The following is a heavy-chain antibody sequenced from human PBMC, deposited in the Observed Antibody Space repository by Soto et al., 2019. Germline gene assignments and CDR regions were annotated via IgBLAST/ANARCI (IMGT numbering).Heavy chain of an antibody. J-gene: IGHJ5*02. CDR1: GYTFTSYA. V-gene: IGHV1-3*01. D-gene: IGHD4-17*01. Sequence: ASVKVSCKASGYTFTSYAMHWVRQAPGQRLEWMGWINAGNGNTKYSQKFQGRVTITRDTSASTAYMELSSLRSEDTAVYYCARVSPTTVTTHWFDPWGQGTLVAVSS. CDR3: ARVSPTTVTTHWFDP. CDR2: INAGNGNT.